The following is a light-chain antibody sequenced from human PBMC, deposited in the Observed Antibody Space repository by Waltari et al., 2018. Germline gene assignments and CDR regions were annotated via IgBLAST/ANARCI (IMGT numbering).Light chain of an antibody. CDR2: GAN. CDR1: QRISSY. CDR3: QQSYSSPWT. V-gene: IGKV1-39*01. Sequence: DIQMTQSPSSLSASVGDRVTITCRASQRISSYLNWYQQKAGKAPKLLIYGANSLQSGVPLRFSGSQSGTEFTLTISSLQPEDFATYFCQQSYSSPWTFGQGTKVEVK. J-gene: IGKJ1*01.